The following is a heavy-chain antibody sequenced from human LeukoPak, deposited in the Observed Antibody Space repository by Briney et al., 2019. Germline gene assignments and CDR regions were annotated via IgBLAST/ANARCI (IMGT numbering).Heavy chain of an antibody. J-gene: IGHJ4*02. V-gene: IGHV3-30*02. CDR1: GFTFSSYG. D-gene: IGHD3-10*01. CDR3: AKLGTYYYGSGSYDYFDY. Sequence: GGSLRPSCAASGFTFSSYGMHWVRQAPGKGLEWVAFIRYDGSNKYYADSVKGRFTISRDNSENTLYLQMNSLRAEDTAVYYCAKLGTYYYGSGSYDYFDYWGQGTLVTVSS. CDR2: IRYDGSNK.